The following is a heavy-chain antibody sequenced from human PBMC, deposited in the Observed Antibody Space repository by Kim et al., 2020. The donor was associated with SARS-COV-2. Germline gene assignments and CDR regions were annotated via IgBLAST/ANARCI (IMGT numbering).Heavy chain of an antibody. CDR3: ARDWGPNPPAYCGGDCYPWWYFDL. D-gene: IGHD2-21*02. CDR1: GYTFTGYY. CDR2: INPNSGGT. Sequence: ASVKVSCKASGYTFTGYYMHWVRQAPGQGLEWMGWINPNSGGTNYAQKFQGRVTMTRDTSISTAYMELSRLRSDDTAVYYCARDWGPNPPAYCGGDCYPWWYFDLWGRGTLVTVSS. V-gene: IGHV1-2*02. J-gene: IGHJ2*01.